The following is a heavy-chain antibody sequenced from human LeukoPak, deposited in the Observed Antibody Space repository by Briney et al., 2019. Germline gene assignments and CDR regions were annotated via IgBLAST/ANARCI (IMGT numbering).Heavy chain of an antibody. J-gene: IGHJ4*02. CDR3: ANSRSGPPFDY. CDR2: ISSSGSTI. V-gene: IGHV3-48*03. Sequence: GGSLRLSCAASGFTFSSYEMNWVRQAPGKGLEWVSYISSSGSTIYYADSVKGRFTISRDNAKNSLYLQMNSLRAEDTAVYYCANSRSGPPFDYWGQGTLVTVSS. D-gene: IGHD2-15*01. CDR1: GFTFSSYE.